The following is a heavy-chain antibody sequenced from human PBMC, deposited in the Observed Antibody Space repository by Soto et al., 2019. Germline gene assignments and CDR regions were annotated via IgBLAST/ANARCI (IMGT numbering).Heavy chain of an antibody. V-gene: IGHV1-18*01. CDR3: AREENVGYSSGHAYYYGMDV. J-gene: IGHJ6*04. CDR2: ISAYNGNT. Sequence: ASVKVSCKASGYTFTSYGISWVRQAPGQGLEWMGWISAYNGNTNYAQKLQGRVTMTTDTSTSTAYMELRSLRSDDTAVYYCAREENVGYSSGHAYYYGMDVWGKGSTVTVYS. CDR1: GYTFTSYG. D-gene: IGHD6-19*01.